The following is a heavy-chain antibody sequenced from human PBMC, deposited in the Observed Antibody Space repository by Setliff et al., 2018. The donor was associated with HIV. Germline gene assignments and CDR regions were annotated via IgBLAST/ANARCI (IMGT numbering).Heavy chain of an antibody. CDR3: AHTPVSWDQYFFDY. J-gene: IGHJ4*02. Sequence: SGPTAGEPTQTLKLTCTFSGFSLSTSGVGVGWIRQPPGKALEWLAVIYWNDHKYYSPSLRSRLTVTRDASKNQVVLTVPNVAPVDTATYFCAHTPVSWDQYFFDYWGQGTLVTVSS. D-gene: IGHD1-26*01. V-gene: IGHV2-5*01. CDR2: IYWNDHK. CDR1: GFSLSTSGVG.